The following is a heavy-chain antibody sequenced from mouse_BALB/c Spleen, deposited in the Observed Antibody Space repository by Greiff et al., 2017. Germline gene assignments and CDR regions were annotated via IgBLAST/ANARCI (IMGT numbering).Heavy chain of an antibody. CDR1: GYTFSSYW. V-gene: IGHV1-9*01. J-gene: IGHJ2*01. CDR2: ILPGSGST. Sequence: VQLQQSGAELMKPGASVKISCKATGYTFSSYWIKWVKQRPGHGLEWIGEILPGSGSTNYNEKFKGKATFTADTSSNTAYMQLSSLTSEDSAVYYCARRSSSGYAVYYFDYWGQGTTLTVSS. D-gene: IGHD3-1*01. CDR3: ARRSSSGYAVYYFDY.